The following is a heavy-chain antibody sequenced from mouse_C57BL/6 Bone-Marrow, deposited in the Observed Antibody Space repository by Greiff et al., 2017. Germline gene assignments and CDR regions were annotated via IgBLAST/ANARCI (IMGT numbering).Heavy chain of an antibody. V-gene: IGHV5-6*01. CDR3: ARLGYYGSSYFDY. Sequence: EVMLVESGGDLVKPGGSLKLSCAASGFTFSSSGMSWVRQTPDKRLEWVATISSGGSYTYYPDSVKGRFTISRDNAKNTLYLQMSSLKSEDTAMYYCARLGYYGSSYFDYWGQGTTLTVSS. CDR1: GFTFSSSG. D-gene: IGHD1-1*01. CDR2: ISSGGSYT. J-gene: IGHJ2*01.